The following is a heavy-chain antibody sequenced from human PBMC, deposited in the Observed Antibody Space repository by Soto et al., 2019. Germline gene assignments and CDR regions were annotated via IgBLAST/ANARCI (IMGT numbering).Heavy chain of an antibody. Sequence: QVQLVESGGGVVQPGRSLRLSCAASGFTFSSYGMHWVRQAPGKGLEWVAVIWYDGSNKYYADSVKGRFTISRDNSKNTLYLQMNSLRAEDTAVYYCARDVVAGAGTTYYYYYYGMDVWGQGTTVTVSS. CDR2: IWYDGSNK. J-gene: IGHJ6*02. D-gene: IGHD6-19*01. CDR3: ARDVVAGAGTTYYYYYYGMDV. V-gene: IGHV3-33*01. CDR1: GFTFSSYG.